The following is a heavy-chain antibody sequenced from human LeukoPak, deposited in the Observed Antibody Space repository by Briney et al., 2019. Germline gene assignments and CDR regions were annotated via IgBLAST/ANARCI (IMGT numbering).Heavy chain of an antibody. CDR1: GGSISSYY. J-gene: IGHJ5*02. CDR3: AREGRNWFDP. Sequence: SEILSLTCIVSGGSISSYYWSWIRQPAGKGLEWIGCIYTSGSTNYNPSLKSRVTMSVDTSKNQFSLKLSSVTAADTAVYYCAREGRNWFDPWGQGTLVTVSS. CDR2: IYTSGST. V-gene: IGHV4-4*07.